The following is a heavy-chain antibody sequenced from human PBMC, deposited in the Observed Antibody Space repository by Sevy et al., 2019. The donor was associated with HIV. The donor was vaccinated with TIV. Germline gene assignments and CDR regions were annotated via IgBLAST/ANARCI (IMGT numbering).Heavy chain of an antibody. D-gene: IGHD2-8*01. CDR3: AKNTAAVGVGGFDY. CDR2: ISYDGSSK. V-gene: IGHV3-30*18. CDR1: KFTFSLYA. Sequence: GGSLRLSCSASKFTFSLYAMHWVRQAPGKGLEWVAVISYDGSSKYYADSAKGRFTISRDNSKNTLFLQMNSLGVEDTAVYYCAKNTAAVGVGGFDYWGQGALVTVSS. J-gene: IGHJ4*02.